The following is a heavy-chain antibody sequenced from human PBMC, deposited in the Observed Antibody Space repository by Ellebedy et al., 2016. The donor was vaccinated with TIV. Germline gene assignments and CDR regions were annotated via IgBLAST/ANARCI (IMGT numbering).Heavy chain of an antibody. CDR1: GGSVSSGVYY. CDR2: IYYSGST. J-gene: IGHJ4*02. CDR3: ARGRDERWLRYVGD. V-gene: IGHV4-61*08. Sequence: SETLSLTCTVSGGSVSSGVYYWSWIRQPPGKGLEWIGYIYYSGSTNYNPSLKSRVTMSVDTSKNQFSLKLTSVTAADTAVYYCARGRDERWLRYVGDWGQGTLVTVSS. D-gene: IGHD5-24*01.